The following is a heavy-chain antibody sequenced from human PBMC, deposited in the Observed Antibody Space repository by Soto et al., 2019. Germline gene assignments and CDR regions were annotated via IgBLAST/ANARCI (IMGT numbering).Heavy chain of an antibody. D-gene: IGHD5-12*01. CDR3: AQDRKRWLQLQFDY. Sequence: QVQLVESGGGVVQPGRSLRLSCAASGFTFSSYGMHWVRQAPGKGLEWVAVILYDGSNKYYADSVKGRFTISRDNSKNTLYLQMNSLRAEDTAVYYCAQDRKRWLQLQFDYWGQGNLVTVSS. V-gene: IGHV3-30*18. CDR1: GFTFSSYG. J-gene: IGHJ4*02. CDR2: ILYDGSNK.